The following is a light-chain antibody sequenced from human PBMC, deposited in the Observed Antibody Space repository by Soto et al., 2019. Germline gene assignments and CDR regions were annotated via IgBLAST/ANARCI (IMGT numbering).Light chain of an antibody. V-gene: IGKV1-6*01. Sequence: AIQMTQSPPSLSASVGDRVIITCRASQDIRVDVGWLQQRPGHAPNLLIYAASTLHTGVPSTFTGSGSGTDFTLTLHDPQPEDVANYFWLQDFDFPYTFGQGTKLEI. J-gene: IGKJ2*01. CDR3: LQDFDFPYT. CDR2: AAS. CDR1: QDIRVD.